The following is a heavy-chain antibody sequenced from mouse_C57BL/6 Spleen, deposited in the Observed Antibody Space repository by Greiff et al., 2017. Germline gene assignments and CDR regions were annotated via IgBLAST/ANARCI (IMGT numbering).Heavy chain of an antibody. D-gene: IGHD1-1*01. CDR2: IDPEDGDT. J-gene: IGHJ2*01. V-gene: IGHV14-1*01. CDR1: GFNIKDYY. CDR3: TTVTTVGYYFDY. Sequence: VQLQQSGAELVRPGASVKLSCTASGFNIKDYYMHWVKQRPEQGLEWIGRIDPEDGDTEYAPKFQGKATMTADTSSNTAYLQRSSLTSEDTAVYYCTTVTTVGYYFDYWGQGTTLTVSS.